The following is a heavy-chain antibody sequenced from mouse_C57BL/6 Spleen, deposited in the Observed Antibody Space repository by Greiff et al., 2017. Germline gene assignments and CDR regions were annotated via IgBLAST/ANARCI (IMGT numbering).Heavy chain of an antibody. CDR2: INPNNGGT. Sequence: VQLQQSGPELVKPGASVKISCKASGYTFTDYYMNWVKQSHGKSLEWIGDINPNNGGTSYNQKFKGKATLTVDKSSSTAYMELRSLTSEDSAVYYCAGRDYYGSSRWYFDVWGTGTTVTVSS. D-gene: IGHD1-1*01. J-gene: IGHJ1*03. CDR1: GYTFTDYY. CDR3: AGRDYYGSSRWYFDV. V-gene: IGHV1-26*01.